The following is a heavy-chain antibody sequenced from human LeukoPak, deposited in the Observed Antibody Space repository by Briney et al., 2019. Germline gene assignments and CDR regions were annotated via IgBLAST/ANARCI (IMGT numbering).Heavy chain of an antibody. D-gene: IGHD3-10*01. V-gene: IGHV3-11*01. J-gene: IGHJ4*02. CDR1: GFTFSDYY. CDR2: ISSSGSTI. CDR3: AKDHPLWGFGELFDY. Sequence: GGSLRLSCAASGFTFSDYYMSWIRQAPGKGLEWVSYISSSGSTIYYADSVKGRFTISRDNAKNSLYLQMNSLRAEDTAVYYCAKDHPLWGFGELFDYWGQGTLVTVSS.